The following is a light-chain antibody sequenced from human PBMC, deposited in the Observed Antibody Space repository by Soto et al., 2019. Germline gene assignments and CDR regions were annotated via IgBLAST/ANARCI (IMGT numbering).Light chain of an antibody. V-gene: IGLV1-40*01. J-gene: IGLJ2*01. CDR2: SNS. CDR3: QSYDSGRRGSL. CDR1: SSNIGAGYD. Sequence: QSVLTQPPSASGSPGQRVTISCTGSSSNIGAGYDVHWYQQLPGTAPKLLIYSNSNRPSGVPDRFSGSKSGTSASLAITGLQTAEEAAYYCQSYDSGRRGSLFGVGTKLTVL.